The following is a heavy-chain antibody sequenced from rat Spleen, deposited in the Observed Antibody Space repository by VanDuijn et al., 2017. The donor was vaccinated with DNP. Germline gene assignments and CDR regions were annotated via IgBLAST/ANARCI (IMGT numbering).Heavy chain of an antibody. D-gene: IGHD1-2*01. V-gene: IGHV5-25*01. CDR2: ISSSGGTI. CDR1: GFAFSNSD. Sequence: EVQLVESGGGLVQPGRSMKLSCAASGFAFSNSDMAWVRQAPTKGLEWVASISSSGGTIYYRDSVQGRFTLSRDNAESTLYLQMDSLRSEDTATYYCVRHEDSSSHIYGFAYWGQGTLVTVSS. J-gene: IGHJ3*01. CDR3: VRHEDSSSHIYGFAY.